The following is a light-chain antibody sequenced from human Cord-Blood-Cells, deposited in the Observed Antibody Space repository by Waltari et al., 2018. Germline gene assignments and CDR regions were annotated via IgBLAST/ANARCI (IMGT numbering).Light chain of an antibody. CDR3: SSYAGSNNLV. V-gene: IGLV2-8*01. J-gene: IGLJ2*01. CDR2: EVS. Sequence: QSALTQPPSASGSPGQSVTISCTGTSSDVGGYNSVSWYQQHPGKAPKLMIYEVSKRPSGVPDSFSGSKAGSTASRTVCGLQAEDEADYYCSSYAGSNNLVFGGGTKLTVL. CDR1: SSDVGGYNS.